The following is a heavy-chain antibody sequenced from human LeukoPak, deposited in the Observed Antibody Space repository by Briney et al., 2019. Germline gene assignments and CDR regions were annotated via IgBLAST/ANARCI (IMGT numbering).Heavy chain of an antibody. CDR3: ARHAGTYYDFWSGHFNYFDP. D-gene: IGHD3-3*01. Sequence: SETLSLTCTVSGVSINSTNYYWGWIRLPPGMGLEWIGTVSYSGNTYYSPSLKSRVAISADTSKKQISLNLISLTAADAAVYYCARHAGTYYDFWSGHFNYFDPWGQGTLVTVSS. CDR2: VSYSGNT. CDR1: GVSINSTNYY. V-gene: IGHV4-39*01. J-gene: IGHJ5*02.